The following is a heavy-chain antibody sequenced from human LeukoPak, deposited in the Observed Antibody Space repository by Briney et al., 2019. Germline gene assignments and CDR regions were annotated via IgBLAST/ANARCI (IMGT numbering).Heavy chain of an antibody. CDR1: GYSISSSNW. Sequence: PSETLSLTCTVSGYSISSSNWWGWIRQPPGKGLEWIGYIYYSGSAYYNASLKSRVTMSVDSSKNQFSLELSSVTAVDSAVYYCARNQVVAANRGAFDIWGQGTMVTVSS. J-gene: IGHJ3*02. CDR2: IYYSGSA. CDR3: ARNQVVAANRGAFDI. V-gene: IGHV4-28*01. D-gene: IGHD3-22*01.